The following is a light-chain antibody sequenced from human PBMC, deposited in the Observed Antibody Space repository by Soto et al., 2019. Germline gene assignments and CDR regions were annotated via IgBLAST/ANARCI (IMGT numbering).Light chain of an antibody. CDR3: QVWDSGSDHVI. V-gene: IGLV3-21*02. CDR2: DDS. CDR1: VIGSIS. Sequence: SYELIQPPSVSVAPGQTASITCGGNVIGSISVHWYQQKPGQAPVLVVFDDSDRPSGIPERFSGSNSRNTATLTISRVEAGDEADYYCQVWDSGSDHVIFGGGTKLTVL. J-gene: IGLJ2*01.